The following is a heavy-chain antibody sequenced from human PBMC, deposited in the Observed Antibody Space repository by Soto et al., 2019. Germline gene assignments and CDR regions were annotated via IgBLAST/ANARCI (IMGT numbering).Heavy chain of an antibody. V-gene: IGHV3-7*03. J-gene: IGHJ4*02. CDR2: MRQDGSEK. CDR3: ARILCSSTSCYTFDY. CDR1: GFTFSSDW. D-gene: IGHD2-2*02. Sequence: VVSLRLSCAASGFTFSSDWMSWVRQAPWKGLEWVANMRQDGSEKYYVDSVKGRFTISRDNAKNSLYLQMNSLRAEDTAVYYCARILCSSTSCYTFDYWGQGTLVTVSS.